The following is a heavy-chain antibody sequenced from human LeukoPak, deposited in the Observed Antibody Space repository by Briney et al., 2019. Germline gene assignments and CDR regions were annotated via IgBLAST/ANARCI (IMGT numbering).Heavy chain of an antibody. CDR1: GGSISSSSYY. Sequence: PSETLSLTCTVSGGSISSSSYYWGWIRQPPGKGLEWIVSIYYSGNTYYSPSLKSRVTISEDTSRNQFSLKLTSVTAADTAVYYCARHADYDILTGLFDPWGQGTLVTVSS. V-gene: IGHV4-39*01. D-gene: IGHD3-9*01. CDR2: IYYSGNT. J-gene: IGHJ5*02. CDR3: ARHADYDILTGLFDP.